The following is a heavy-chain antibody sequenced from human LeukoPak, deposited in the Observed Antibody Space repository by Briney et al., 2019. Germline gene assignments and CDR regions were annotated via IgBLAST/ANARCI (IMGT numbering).Heavy chain of an antibody. V-gene: IGHV4-34*01. CDR2: INHSGST. Sequence: SETLSLTCAVYGGSFSGYYWSWIRQPPGKGLEWIGEINHSGSTNYNPSLKSRVTISVDTSKNQFSLKLSSVTAADTAVYYCAFGVTPRGVNYWGQETLVTVSS. D-gene: IGHD2-8*01. CDR1: GGSFSGYY. CDR3: AFGVTPRGVNY. J-gene: IGHJ4*02.